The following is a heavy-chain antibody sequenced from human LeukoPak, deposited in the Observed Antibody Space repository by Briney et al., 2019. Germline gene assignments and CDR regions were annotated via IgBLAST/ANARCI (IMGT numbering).Heavy chain of an antibody. V-gene: IGHV3-21*01. CDR2: ISSSSSYI. J-gene: IGHJ4*02. CDR3: ARILMSGSSVY. Sequence: GGSLRLSCAASGFTFSSYSMNWVRQAPGKGLEWVSSISSSSSYIYYADSVKGRFTISRDNAKNSLCLQMNSLRAEDTAVYYCARILMSGSSVYWGQGTLVTVSS. D-gene: IGHD2-8*01. CDR1: GFTFSSYS.